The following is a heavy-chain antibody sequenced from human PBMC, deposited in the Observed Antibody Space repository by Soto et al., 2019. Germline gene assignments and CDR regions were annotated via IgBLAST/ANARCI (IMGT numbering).Heavy chain of an antibody. D-gene: IGHD4-17*01. CDR3: ARGVLTTVNTEFDY. J-gene: IGHJ4*02. CDR2: IYYSGST. CDR1: GGSISSYY. V-gene: IGHV4-59*01. Sequence: PSETLSLTCTVSGGSISSYYWSWIRQPPGKGLEWIGYIYYSGSTNYNPSLKSRVTIPVDTSKNQFSLKLSSVTAADTAVYYCARGVLTTVNTEFDYWGQGTLVTVSS.